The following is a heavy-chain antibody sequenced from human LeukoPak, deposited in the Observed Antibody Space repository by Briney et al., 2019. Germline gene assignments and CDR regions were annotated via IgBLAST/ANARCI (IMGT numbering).Heavy chain of an antibody. J-gene: IGHJ4*02. D-gene: IGHD6-6*01. Sequence: ASVKVSCKASGYTFTGYYMHWVRQAPGQGLEWMGWINPNSGGTNYAQKFQGRVTMTRDTSISTAYMELSRLRSDDTAVYYCARDVTIAARSFFDYWGQGTLVTVSS. CDR1: GYTFTGYY. CDR3: ARDVTIAARSFFDY. V-gene: IGHV1-2*02. CDR2: INPNSGGT.